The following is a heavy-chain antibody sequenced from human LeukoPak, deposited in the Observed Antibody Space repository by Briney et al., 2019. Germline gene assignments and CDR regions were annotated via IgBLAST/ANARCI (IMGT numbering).Heavy chain of an antibody. J-gene: IGHJ6*02. CDR2: IYYSGST. CDR1: GGSISSSSYY. Sequence: PSETLSLTCSVSGGSISSSSYYWGWIRQPPGKGLEWIGSIYYSGSTYYKPPLKSRVTISVDTSKNQFSLKLSSVTAADTAVYYCARDLILLWFGELSSYGMDVWGQGTTVTVSS. V-gene: IGHV4-39*07. CDR3: ARDLILLWFGELSSYGMDV. D-gene: IGHD3-10*01.